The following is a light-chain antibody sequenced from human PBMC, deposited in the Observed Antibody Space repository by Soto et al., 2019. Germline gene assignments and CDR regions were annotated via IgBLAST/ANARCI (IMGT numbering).Light chain of an antibody. J-gene: IGKJ1*01. CDR1: QSVSIT. CDR3: QKYSISRT. V-gene: IGKV3-15*01. Sequence: EIGMTQSPATLSLDPGDRVTLSCRASQSVSITLAWYQQRAGQAPRLLIYGASTMAPGIPARFSGSGSGTEFTVTILLLQYEDFAVFHCQKYSISRTFGQGTKLEIK. CDR2: GAS.